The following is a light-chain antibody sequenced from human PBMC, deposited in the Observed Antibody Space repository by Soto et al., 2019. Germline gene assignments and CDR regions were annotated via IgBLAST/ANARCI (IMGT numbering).Light chain of an antibody. Sequence: QSALTQPPSASGSPGQSVTISCTATSGDVGGYNYVSWYQQHPGKAPKLMIYEVSKRPSGVPDRFSGSKSGNTASLTISGLQAEDEADYYCSSYTSSSTRVFGTGTKVTVL. CDR3: SSYTSSSTRV. CDR1: SGDVGGYNY. CDR2: EVS. J-gene: IGLJ1*01. V-gene: IGLV2-8*01.